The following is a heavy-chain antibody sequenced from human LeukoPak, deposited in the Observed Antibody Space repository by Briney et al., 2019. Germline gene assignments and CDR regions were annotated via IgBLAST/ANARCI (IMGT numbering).Heavy chain of an antibody. CDR2: IIGSGSDT. CDR3: ARDPGNPYGDYPYYYYYMDV. CDR1: GFTFSTYG. V-gene: IGHV3-23*01. D-gene: IGHD4-17*01. J-gene: IGHJ6*03. Sequence: PGGTLRLSCAASGFTFSTYGMSWVRQTPGKGLQWVSVIIGSGSDTYYADSVKGRFTISRDNSKNTLYLQMNSLRAEDTAVYYCARDPGNPYGDYPYYYYYMDVWGKGTTVTVSS.